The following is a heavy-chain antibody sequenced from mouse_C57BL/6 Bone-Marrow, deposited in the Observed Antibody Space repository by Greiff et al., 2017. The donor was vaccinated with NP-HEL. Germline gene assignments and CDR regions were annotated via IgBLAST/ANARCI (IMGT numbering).Heavy chain of an antibody. CDR1: GYAFSSSW. J-gene: IGHJ1*03. CDR3: ARGDYYGSSYYWYFDV. Sequence: QVQLQQSGPELVKSGASVKISCKASGYAFSSSWMNWVKQRPGKGLEWIGRIYPGDGDTNYNGKFKGKATLTADKSSSTAYMQLSSLTSEDSAVYFCARGDYYGSSYYWYFDVWGTGTTVTVSS. CDR2: IYPGDGDT. V-gene: IGHV1-82*01. D-gene: IGHD1-1*01.